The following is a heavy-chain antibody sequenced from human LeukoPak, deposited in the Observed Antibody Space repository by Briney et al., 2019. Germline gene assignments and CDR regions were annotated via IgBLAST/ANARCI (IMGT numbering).Heavy chain of an antibody. CDR3: ARVPTVTFFDY. Sequence: PSETLSLTCTVSGGPISSSSYYWGWIRQPPGKGLEWIGSIYYSRSTYYNPSLKSRVTISVDTSKNQFSLKLSSVTAADTAVYYCARVPTVTFFDYWGQGTLVTVSS. CDR2: IYYSRST. J-gene: IGHJ4*02. CDR1: GGPISSSSYY. D-gene: IGHD4-17*01. V-gene: IGHV4-39*01.